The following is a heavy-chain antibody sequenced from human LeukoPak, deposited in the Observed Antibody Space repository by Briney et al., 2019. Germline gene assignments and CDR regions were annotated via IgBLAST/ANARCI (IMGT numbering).Heavy chain of an antibody. V-gene: IGHV3-74*01. J-gene: IGHJ4*02. CDR3: ARGPDYGGPL. D-gene: IGHD4-23*01. CDR1: GFTFTHYW. CDR2: LNSGASSP. Sequence: GGSLRLSCVASGFTFTHYWMHWVRQAPGKGLVWVARLNSGASSPSYADSVKGRFTVSRDNAKSTLYLQMDSLRAEDTAVYYCARGPDYGGPLRGQGTLVTVSP.